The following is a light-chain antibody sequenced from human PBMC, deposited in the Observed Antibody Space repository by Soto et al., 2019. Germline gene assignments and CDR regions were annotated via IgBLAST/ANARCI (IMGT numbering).Light chain of an antibody. V-gene: IGKV3-20*01. J-gene: IGKJ3*01. CDR1: QSVSSSY. CDR3: QQYGSSLFT. CDR2: GAS. Sequence: EIVLTQSPGTLSLSPGERATLSCRASQSVSSSYLAWYQHKPGQAPRLLIYGASSRATGIPDRFSGSGSGREFTLIISRMEPEEFAVYYCQQYGSSLFTFGPGTKVDIK.